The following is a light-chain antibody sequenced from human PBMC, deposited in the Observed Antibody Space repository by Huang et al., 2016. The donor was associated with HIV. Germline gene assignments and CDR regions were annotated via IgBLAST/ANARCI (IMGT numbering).Light chain of an antibody. Sequence: EILLTQSPATLSLSPGERATLSCRASQSVSSYLAWYQQKPGQAPRLLIYDASTRVPRIPARFSGIWCGKDFTLTISSLEPKDFAVYYCQQRSNWPPTYTFGPGTKLEI. CDR1: QSVSSY. CDR3: QQRSNWPPTYT. CDR2: DAS. V-gene: IGKV3-11*01. J-gene: IGKJ2*01.